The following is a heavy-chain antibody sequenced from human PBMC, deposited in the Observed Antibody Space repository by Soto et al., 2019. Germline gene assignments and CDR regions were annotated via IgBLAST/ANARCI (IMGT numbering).Heavy chain of an antibody. CDR2: IHDSGNT. CDR3: AREDEKLLVLDY. CDR1: GGSVSSGSYH. V-gene: IGHV4-61*01. Sequence: QVQLQESGPGLVKPSETLSLTCTVSGGSVSSGSYHWSWIRQPPGKGLEWIGYIHDSGNTKYNPPLKIRVTISVDTSKNQFSLKLSSVTAADTAVYYCAREDEKLLVLDYWGQGTLVTVSS. J-gene: IGHJ4*02. D-gene: IGHD6-19*01.